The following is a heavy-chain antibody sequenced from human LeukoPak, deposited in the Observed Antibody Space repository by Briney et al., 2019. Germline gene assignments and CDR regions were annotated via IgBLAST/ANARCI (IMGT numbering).Heavy chain of an antibody. CDR1: GFTFSSYE. CDR2: ISSSGSTI. D-gene: IGHD3-10*01. J-gene: IGHJ6*04. V-gene: IGHV3-48*03. CDR3: ARELWFGEQNYYYYGMDV. Sequence: GGSLRLSCAASGFTFSSYEMNWVRQAPGKGLEWVSYISSSGSTIYYADSVKGRFTISRDNAKNSLYLQMNSLRAEDTAVYYCARELWFGEQNYYYYGMDVWGKGTTVTVSS.